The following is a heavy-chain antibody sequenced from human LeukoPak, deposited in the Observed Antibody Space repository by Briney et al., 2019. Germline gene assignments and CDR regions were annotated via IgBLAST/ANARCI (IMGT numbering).Heavy chain of an antibody. Sequence: SETLCLTCAVYGGSFSGYYWSWIRQPPGKGLEWSGEMNHRGSTNYNPSLKSRVTISVDTSKNQFSLKLSSVTAADTAVYYCARGGRSGYQIDYWGQGTLVTVSS. V-gene: IGHV4-34*01. CDR2: MNHRGST. J-gene: IGHJ4*02. D-gene: IGHD3-22*01. CDR3: ARGGRSGYQIDY. CDR1: GGSFSGYY.